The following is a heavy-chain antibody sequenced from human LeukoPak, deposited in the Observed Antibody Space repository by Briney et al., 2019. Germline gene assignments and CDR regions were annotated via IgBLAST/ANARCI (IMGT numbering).Heavy chain of an antibody. CDR3: AKAEWELFNHDAFDI. V-gene: IGHV3-33*06. D-gene: IGHD1-26*01. J-gene: IGHJ3*02. Sequence: GGSLRLSCAASGFTFSSYGMHWVRQAPGKGLEWVAVIWYDGSNKYYADSVKGRFTISRDNSKNTLYLQMNSLRAEDTAVYYCAKAEWELFNHDAFDIWGQGTMVTVSS. CDR2: IWYDGSNK. CDR1: GFTFSSYG.